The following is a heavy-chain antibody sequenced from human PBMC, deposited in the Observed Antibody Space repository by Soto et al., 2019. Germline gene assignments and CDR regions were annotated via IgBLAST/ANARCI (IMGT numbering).Heavy chain of an antibody. V-gene: IGHV3-23*01. J-gene: IGHJ6*02. Sequence: WGSLRLSCAASVFPFSSYAMSWVRQAPGKGLEWVSAISGSGGSTYYADSVKGRFTISRDNSKNTLYLQMNSLRAEDTAVYYCAKDQRRSGWYLYYGMDVWGQGTTVTVS. CDR3: AKDQRRSGWYLYYGMDV. CDR2: ISGSGGST. CDR1: VFPFSSYA. D-gene: IGHD6-19*01.